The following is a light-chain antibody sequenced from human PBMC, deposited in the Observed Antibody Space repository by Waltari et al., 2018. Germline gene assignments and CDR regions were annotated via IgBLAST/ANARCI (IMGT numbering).Light chain of an antibody. CDR2: KDS. V-gene: IGLV3-25*03. Sequence: SYELTQPPSVSVSPGQTARIPCPGAALPTPSSYWYQQKPGQAPILVMFKDSERPSEIPERFSGSTSGTTVTLTISEVQAEDEADYYCQSADSSGDYVVFGGGTKLTVL. J-gene: IGLJ2*01. CDR1: ALPTPS. CDR3: QSADSSGDYVV.